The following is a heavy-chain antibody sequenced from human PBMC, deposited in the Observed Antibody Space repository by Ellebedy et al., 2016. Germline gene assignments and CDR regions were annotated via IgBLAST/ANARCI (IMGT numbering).Heavy chain of an antibody. V-gene: IGHV3-23*01. J-gene: IGHJ3*02. CDR1: GFTFSSYG. D-gene: IGHD3-22*01. CDR2: ISLGGNT. CDR3: AKIYDSSGYDAFDI. Sequence: GESLKISXAASGFTFSSYGMSWVRQAPGKGLEWVSAISLGGNTYYADSVKGRFTISRDNSKNTRSLQMNSLRAEDTAVYYCAKIYDSSGYDAFDIWGQGTMVTVSS.